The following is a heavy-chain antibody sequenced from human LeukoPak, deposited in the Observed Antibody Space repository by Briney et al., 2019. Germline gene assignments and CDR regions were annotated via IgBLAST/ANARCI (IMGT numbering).Heavy chain of an antibody. Sequence: SGGSLRLSCAASGFTFSSYDMHWVRQATGKGLEWVSAIGTAGDTYYPGSVKGRFTISRENAKNSLYLQMNSLRAGDTAVYYCARDKWQQLVPSSWYGMDVWGQGTTVTVSS. CDR1: GFTFSSYD. J-gene: IGHJ6*02. CDR3: ARDKWQQLVPSSWYGMDV. V-gene: IGHV3-13*01. D-gene: IGHD6-13*01. CDR2: IGTAGDT.